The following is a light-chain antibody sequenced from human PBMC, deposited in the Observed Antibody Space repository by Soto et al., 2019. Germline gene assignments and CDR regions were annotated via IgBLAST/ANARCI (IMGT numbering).Light chain of an antibody. CDR2: KAS. V-gene: IGKV1-5*03. Sequence: DIQMTQSPSTLSASVGDRVTITCRASQPIGDFLAWYQQKPGKAPKLLIYKASRLERWVPSRFSGGGSGTEFTLNISSLQPDDFAYYYCQQFQTYVFGQGTKVEIK. CDR1: QPIGDF. CDR3: QQFQTYV. J-gene: IGKJ1*01.